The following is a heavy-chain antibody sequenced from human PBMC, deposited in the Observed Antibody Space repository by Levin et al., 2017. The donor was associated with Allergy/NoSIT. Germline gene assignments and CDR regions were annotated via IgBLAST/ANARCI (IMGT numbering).Heavy chain of an antibody. CDR1: GGSISSYY. CDR2: IYYSGST. Sequence: PSETLSLTCTISGGSISSYYWSWIRQPPGKGLEWIGYIYYSGSTNYNPSLKRRVTISVDTSKNQFSLKLSSVTAADTAVYYCARRTYSSSGDYYYYGMDGWGQGTTVTVSS. J-gene: IGHJ6*02. CDR3: ARRTYSSSGDYYYYGMDG. V-gene: IGHV4-59*08. D-gene: IGHD6-6*01.